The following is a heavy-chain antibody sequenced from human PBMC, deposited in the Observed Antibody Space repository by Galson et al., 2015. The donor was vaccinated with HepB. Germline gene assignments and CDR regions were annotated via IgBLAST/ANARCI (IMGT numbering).Heavy chain of an antibody. CDR1: GGTFSNFA. V-gene: IGHV1-69*04. J-gene: IGHJ6*03. CDR2: NIPFLGTA. D-gene: IGHD3-3*01. Sequence: SVKVSCKASGGTFSNFAFNWVRQAPGQGLEWMGRNIPFLGTATYGQKFQGRVTITADKSTSTLCMELTSLRSEDTAVYYCARDVKDFDFWSSFSAYDHYYMDVWGQGTTVTVSS. CDR3: ARDVKDFDFWSSFSAYDHYYMDV.